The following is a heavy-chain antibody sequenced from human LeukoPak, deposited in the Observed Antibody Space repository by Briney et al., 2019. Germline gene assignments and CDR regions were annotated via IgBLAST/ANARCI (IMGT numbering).Heavy chain of an antibody. D-gene: IGHD5-12*01. J-gene: IGHJ5*02. V-gene: IGHV1-69*13. CDR2: IIPIFGTT. CDR1: GGTFSSYA. CDR3: ASMGYSDYVSNWLDP. Sequence: GASVKVSCKASGGTFSSYAISWVRQAPGQGLEWMGGIIPIFGTTNYAQKFQGRVTITADESTSTAYMELSSLRSEDTAVYYCASMGYSDYVSNWLDPWGQGTLVTVSS.